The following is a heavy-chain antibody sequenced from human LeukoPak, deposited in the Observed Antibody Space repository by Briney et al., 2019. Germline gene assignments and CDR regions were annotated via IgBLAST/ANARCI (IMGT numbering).Heavy chain of an antibody. Sequence: SETLSLTCTVSGGSISSYYWSWIRQPPGKGLEWIGYIYTSGSTNYNPSLKSRVTISVDTSKNQFSLKLSSVTAADTAVYYCARLEMDGYNLVFDYWGQGTLVTVSS. J-gene: IGHJ4*02. D-gene: IGHD5-24*01. CDR2: IYTSGST. V-gene: IGHV4-4*09. CDR1: GGSISSYY. CDR3: ARLEMDGYNLVFDY.